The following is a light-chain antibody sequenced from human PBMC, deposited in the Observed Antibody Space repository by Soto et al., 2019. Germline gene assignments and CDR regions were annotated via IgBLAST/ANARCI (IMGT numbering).Light chain of an antibody. Sequence: QSALTQPASVSGSPGQSITISCTGTXSDVGGYNYVSWYQQHPGKAPKLMIYDVIYRPSGVSNRFSGSNSGNTASLTISGLQAEDEADYFCSSYTSAITDVFGTGTKLTVL. CDR2: DVI. CDR3: SSYTSAITDV. CDR1: XSDVGGYNY. V-gene: IGLV2-14*01. J-gene: IGLJ1*01.